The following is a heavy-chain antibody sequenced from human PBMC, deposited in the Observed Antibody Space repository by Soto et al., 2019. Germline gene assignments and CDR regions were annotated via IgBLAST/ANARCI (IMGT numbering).Heavy chain of an antibody. J-gene: IGHJ4*02. CDR3: ARVTLGYCISTNCFFDY. V-gene: IGHV3-21*01. CDR1: GFTFSSYS. CDR2: ISTI. Sequence: PGGSLRLSCAASGFTFSSYSMNWVRQAPGKGLEWVSSISTIYYADSVKGRFTISRDNAKNSLYLQMNSLRAEDTAVYYCARVTLGYCISTNCFFDYWGQGTLVTVSS. D-gene: IGHD2-2*01.